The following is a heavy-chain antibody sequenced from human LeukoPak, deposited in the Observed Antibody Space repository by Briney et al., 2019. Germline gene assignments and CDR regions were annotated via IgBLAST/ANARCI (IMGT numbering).Heavy chain of an antibody. CDR1: GFTFSSYG. D-gene: IGHD2-2*01. V-gene: IGHV3-74*01. Sequence: GRSLRLSCAASGFTFSSYGMHWVRQAPGKGLVWVSRVHSDGTITNYADSVKGRFTISRDSAKNTLYLQMSSLRSEDTAVYYCVREQEDCTRTTCYRAFDVWGQGTMVTVS. CDR3: VREQEDCTRTTCYRAFDV. CDR2: VHSDGTIT. J-gene: IGHJ3*01.